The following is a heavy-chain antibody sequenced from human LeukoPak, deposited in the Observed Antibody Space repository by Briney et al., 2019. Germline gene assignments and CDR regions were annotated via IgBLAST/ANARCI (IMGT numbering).Heavy chain of an antibody. J-gene: IGHJ4*02. CDR3: TKNAGTSSYGNYFDS. CDR2: INWSGDRT. D-gene: IGHD6-13*01. V-gene: IGHV3-20*04. Sequence: GGSLRLSCAASGFTFSDYGISWVRQAPGEGLEWVSSINWSGDRTNYADSVKGRFTISRDNAKNSLYLQINSVKAEDAAFYYCTKNAGTSSYGNYFDSWGQGTLVTVSS. CDR1: GFTFSDYG.